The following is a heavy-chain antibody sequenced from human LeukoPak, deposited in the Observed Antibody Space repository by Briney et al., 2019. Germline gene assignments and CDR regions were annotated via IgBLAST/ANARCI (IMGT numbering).Heavy chain of an antibody. CDR3: AKGALSQGPKRSDITSYYMDV. V-gene: IGHV3-30-3*01. CDR2: ISYDGSNK. J-gene: IGHJ6*03. D-gene: IGHD3-3*01. Sequence: PGGSLRLSCAASGFTFSSYAMHWVRQAPGKGLEWVAVISYDGSNKYYADSVKGRFTISRDNSKNTLYLQMNSLRAEDTAVYYCAKGALSQGPKRSDITSYYMDVWGKGTTVTVSS. CDR1: GFTFSSYA.